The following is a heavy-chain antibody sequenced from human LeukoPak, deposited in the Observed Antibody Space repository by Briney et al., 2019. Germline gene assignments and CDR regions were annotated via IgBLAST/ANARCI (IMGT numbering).Heavy chain of an antibody. D-gene: IGHD7-27*01. J-gene: IGHJ3*02. V-gene: IGHV3-23*01. Sequence: HPGGSLRLSCEASGFTFSSYAMSWVRQAPGMGLEWVSVISGSGDSTYYADSVKGRFTISRDNSKKTLYLQMNSLRAEDTAVYYCARETGDDAFDIWGQGTMVTVSS. CDR1: GFTFSSYA. CDR3: ARETGDDAFDI. CDR2: ISGSGDST.